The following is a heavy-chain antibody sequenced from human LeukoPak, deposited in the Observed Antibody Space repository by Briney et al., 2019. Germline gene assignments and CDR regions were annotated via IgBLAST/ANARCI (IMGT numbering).Heavy chain of an antibody. D-gene: IGHD5-24*01. CDR1: GGSISSYY. CDR2: IYYGGST. CDR3: ASVSRDGYNHNWFDP. V-gene: IGHV4-59*08. Sequence: PSETLSLICTVSGGSISSYYWSWIRQPPGKGLEWLGYIYYGGSTNYNPSLKSRVTISVDTSKNQFSLKLSSVTAAETAVYYCASVSRDGYNHNWFDPWGQGTLVTVSS. J-gene: IGHJ5*02.